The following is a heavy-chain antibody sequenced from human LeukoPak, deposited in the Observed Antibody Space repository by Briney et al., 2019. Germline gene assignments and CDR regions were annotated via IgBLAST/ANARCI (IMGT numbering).Heavy chain of an antibody. D-gene: IGHD6-19*01. V-gene: IGHV3-23*01. CDR3: ARGGLGSAFDN. CDR1: GFTFSSSA. CDR2: ISGSGGNT. J-gene: IGHJ4*02. Sequence: GGSLRLSCAASGFTFSSSAMTWVRQAPGKGLEWVSLISGSGGNTYYADSVKGRFTISRDNSKNTLYLQIDSLRADDTAVFYCARGGLGSAFDNWGQGTLVTVSS.